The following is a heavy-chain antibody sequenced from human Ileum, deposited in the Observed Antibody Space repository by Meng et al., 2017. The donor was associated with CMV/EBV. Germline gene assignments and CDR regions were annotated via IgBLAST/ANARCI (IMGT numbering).Heavy chain of an antibody. CDR1: GGTFSSYA. J-gene: IGHJ4*02. Sequence: SGGTFSSYAISWVGQTPGQGLEWVGGISPSFGTANYAQKFQGRVTITTDESTSTAYMELSSLRSEDTAVYYCARETYEILTGYPLNYWGQGTLVTVSS. V-gene: IGHV1-69*05. CDR3: ARETYEILTGYPLNY. D-gene: IGHD3-9*01. CDR2: ISPSFGTA.